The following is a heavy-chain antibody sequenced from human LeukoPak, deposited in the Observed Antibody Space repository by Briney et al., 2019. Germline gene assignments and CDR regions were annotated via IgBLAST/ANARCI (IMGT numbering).Heavy chain of an antibody. Sequence: PSETLSLTCTVSGGSISSSSYYWGWIRQPPGKGLEWIGEINHSGSTNYNPSLKSRVTISVDTSKNQFSLKLSSVTAADTAVYYCAAPGSSSAGYYYYYMDVWGKGTTVTVSS. CDR1: GGSISSSSYY. D-gene: IGHD6-6*01. CDR3: AAPGSSSAGYYYYYMDV. V-gene: IGHV4-39*07. CDR2: INHSGST. J-gene: IGHJ6*03.